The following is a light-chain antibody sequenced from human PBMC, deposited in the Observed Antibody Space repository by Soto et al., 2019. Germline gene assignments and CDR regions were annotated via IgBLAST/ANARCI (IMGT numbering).Light chain of an antibody. V-gene: IGLV2-14*01. J-gene: IGLJ1*01. CDR1: SSDVGGYNY. Sequence: QSALTQPASVSGSPGQSITISCTGTSSDVGGYNYVSWYQQHPGKTPKLMIYDVSNRPSGVSNRFSGSKSGNTASLTISGLQAGEGPDYYGSSYTSSSPPPYVFAPGTKLTAL. CDR3: SSYTSSSPPPYV. CDR2: DVS.